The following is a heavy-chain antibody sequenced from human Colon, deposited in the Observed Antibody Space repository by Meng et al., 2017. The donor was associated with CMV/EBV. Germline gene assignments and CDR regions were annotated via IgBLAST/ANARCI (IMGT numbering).Heavy chain of an antibody. J-gene: IGHJ3*02. V-gene: IGHV3-74*01. CDR2: IHNDGSSS. Sequence: GESLKISCVYSGFNFNVYWMHWVRQAPGKGLVWVSRIHNDGSSSSYVDSVKGRFTISRDNTKKTVYLQMNSLGAEDTAVYYCVRDFGRSGSTTAFDIWGQGTMVTVSS. CDR1: GFNFNVYW. CDR3: VRDFGRSGSTTAFDI. D-gene: IGHD3/OR15-3a*01.